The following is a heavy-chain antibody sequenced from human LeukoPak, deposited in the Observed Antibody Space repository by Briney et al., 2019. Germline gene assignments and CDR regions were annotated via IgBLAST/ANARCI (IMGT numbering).Heavy chain of an antibody. D-gene: IGHD6-13*01. CDR2: IWYDGSNK. J-gene: IGHJ4*02. V-gene: IGHV3-33*01. Sequence: GRSLRLSCAASGFTFSSYGMHWVRQAPGKGLEWVAVIWYDGSNKYYADSVKGRFTISRDNSKNTLYLQMNSLRASDTAMYYCARHRIGSSWYAEVDKYFEYWGQGTLVTVSS. CDR1: GFTFSSYG. CDR3: ARHRIGSSWYAEVDKYFEY.